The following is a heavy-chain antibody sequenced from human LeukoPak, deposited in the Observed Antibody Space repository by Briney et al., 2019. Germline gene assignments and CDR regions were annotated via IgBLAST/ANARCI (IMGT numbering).Heavy chain of an antibody. CDR2: ITSDGSVT. Sequence: GGSLRLSCAASGFPFSLSWMHWVRHAPGKGLVWVSRITSDGSVTTYADSVKGRFAISRDNAKNTLYLQMNSLGAEDTAVYYCARGGSGWWGVDYWGQGTLVTASS. D-gene: IGHD6-19*01. CDR3: ARGGSGWWGVDY. CDR1: GFPFSLSW. V-gene: IGHV3-74*01. J-gene: IGHJ4*02.